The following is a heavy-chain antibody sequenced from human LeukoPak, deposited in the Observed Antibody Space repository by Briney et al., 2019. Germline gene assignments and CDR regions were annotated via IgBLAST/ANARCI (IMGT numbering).Heavy chain of an antibody. J-gene: IGHJ3*02. Sequence: GGSLRLSCDASGFTFNSYSFNWVRQAPGKGLEWISYINSVGGTTFYADSVKGRFTISRDNAKNTLYLQMDSLRAEDAAIYYCARSIMYGDHGEDIWGQGTVVAVSS. CDR3: ARSIMYGDHGEDI. V-gene: IGHV3-48*04. CDR1: GFTFNSYS. CDR2: INSVGGTT. D-gene: IGHD4-17*01.